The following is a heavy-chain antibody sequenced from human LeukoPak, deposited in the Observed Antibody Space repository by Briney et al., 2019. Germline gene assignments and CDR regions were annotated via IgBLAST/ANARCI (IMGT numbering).Heavy chain of an antibody. CDR3: ARDIYGSGHGWFDT. D-gene: IGHD3-10*01. Sequence: SETLSLTCTVSHASISTYYWSWIRQPPGKGLEWMGYIHYSGSTNYDPPLKSRVTISVDTSKRQLSLMLRSVTAADTAVYYCARDIYGSGHGWFDTWGQGRLVTVSS. J-gene: IGHJ5*02. CDR1: HASISTYY. V-gene: IGHV4-59*01. CDR2: IHYSGST.